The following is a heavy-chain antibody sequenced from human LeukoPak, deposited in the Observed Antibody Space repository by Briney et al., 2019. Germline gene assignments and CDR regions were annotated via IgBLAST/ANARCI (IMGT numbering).Heavy chain of an antibody. CDR1: GGSFSGYY. CDR3: ASSGYYPFDY. J-gene: IGHJ4*02. V-gene: IGHV4-34*01. D-gene: IGHD3-22*01. CDR2: INHSGST. Sequence: SETLSLTCAVYGGSFSGYYWSWIRQPPGKGLEWIGEINHSGSTNYNLSLKSRVTISVDTSKNQFSLKLSSVTAADTAVYYCASSGYYPFDYWGQGTLVTVSS.